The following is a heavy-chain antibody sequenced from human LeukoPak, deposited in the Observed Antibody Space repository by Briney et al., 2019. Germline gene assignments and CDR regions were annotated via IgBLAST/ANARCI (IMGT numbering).Heavy chain of an antibody. CDR3: AKGSGGSCLVYFDY. D-gene: IGHD2-15*01. Sequence: TGGSLRLSCAASGFTFSSYEMNWVRQAPGKGLEWVSAISGSGGSTYYADSVKGRFTISRDNSKNTLYLQMNSLRAEDTAVYYCAKGSGGSCLVYFDYWGQGTLVTVSS. CDR1: GFTFSSYE. J-gene: IGHJ4*02. CDR2: ISGSGGST. V-gene: IGHV3-23*01.